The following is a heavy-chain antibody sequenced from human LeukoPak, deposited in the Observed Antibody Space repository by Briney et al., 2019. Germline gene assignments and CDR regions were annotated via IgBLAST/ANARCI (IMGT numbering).Heavy chain of an antibody. CDR3: AKDICTSPRCLLYSDS. Sequence: GGALRLSCAASGFTFSSYSMNWVRQAPGKGLEWVSGMSGVNTYYADSVKGRFTISRDNSKRVLYLQMNRLRAEDTAVYFCAKDICTSPRCLLYSDSWGQGTLVTVSS. J-gene: IGHJ4*02. CDR2: MSGVNT. V-gene: IGHV3-23*01. D-gene: IGHD2-8*01. CDR1: GFTFSSYS.